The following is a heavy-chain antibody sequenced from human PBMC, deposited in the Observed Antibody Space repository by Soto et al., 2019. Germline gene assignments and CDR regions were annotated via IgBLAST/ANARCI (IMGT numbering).Heavy chain of an antibody. Sequence: EVQLVESGGGLVQPGRSLRLSCAASGFTFDDYAMHWVRQAPGKGLEGVSGISWNSGSIGYADSVKGRFTISRDNAKNSLYLQMNSLRAEDTALYYCAKDRVGSGWYGLNWGSGAFDIWGQGTMVTVSS. V-gene: IGHV3-9*01. CDR2: ISWNSGSI. CDR3: AKDRVGSGWYGLNWGSGAFDI. CDR1: GFTFDDYA. D-gene: IGHD6-19*01. J-gene: IGHJ3*02.